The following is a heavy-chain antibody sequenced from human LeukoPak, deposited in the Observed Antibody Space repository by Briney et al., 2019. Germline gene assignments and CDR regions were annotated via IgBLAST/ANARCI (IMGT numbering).Heavy chain of an antibody. CDR2: INPSGGST. CDR3: ARGTTDDY. V-gene: IGHV1-46*01. CDR1: GYTFTSYY. D-gene: IGHD1-1*01. J-gene: IGHJ4*02. Sequence: ASVKVSCKASGYTFTSYYIDWVRQAPGQGLEWMGVINPSGGSTRYAQKFQGRVTMTGDPSTRTVYMELSSLTSGDTAVYYCARGTTDDYWGQGTPVTVSS.